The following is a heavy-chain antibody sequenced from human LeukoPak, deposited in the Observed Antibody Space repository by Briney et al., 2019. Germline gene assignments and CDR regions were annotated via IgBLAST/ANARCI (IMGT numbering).Heavy chain of an antibody. CDR2: IYHSGNT. CDR1: GGSISSGGYS. CDR3: ARGGHSGYDETFDY. D-gene: IGHD5-12*01. J-gene: IGHJ4*02. V-gene: IGHV4-30-2*01. Sequence: SETLSLTCTVSGGSISSGGYSWNWIRQPPGKDLEWIGYIYHSGNTYYNPSLKSRVTISVDRSKNQFSLKLTSVTAADTAVYYCARGGHSGYDETFDYWGQGTLVTVSS.